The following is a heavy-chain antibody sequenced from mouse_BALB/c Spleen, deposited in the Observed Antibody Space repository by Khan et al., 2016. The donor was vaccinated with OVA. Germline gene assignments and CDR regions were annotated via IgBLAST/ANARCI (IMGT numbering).Heavy chain of an antibody. CDR1: GFTFRAYG. V-gene: IGHV5-6*01. CDR3: ASHLTGSFAY. Sequence: EVELVESGGDLVSPGGSLKLSCAASGFTFRAYGMSLVRPLPDNRLEWVAPINSDGYSTYYPASLQGRFIISIDNAKNTLYLQMRSRKAEDMAMYYCASHLTGSFAYWGQGTLVTVSA. J-gene: IGHJ3*01. D-gene: IGHD4-1*01. CDR2: INSDGYST.